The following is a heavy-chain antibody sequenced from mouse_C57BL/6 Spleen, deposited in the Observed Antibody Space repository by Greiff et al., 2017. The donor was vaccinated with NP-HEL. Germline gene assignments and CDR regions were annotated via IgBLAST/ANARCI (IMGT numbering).Heavy chain of an antibody. Sequence: VQLQQSGAELVRPGASVTLSCKASGYTFTDYEMHWVKQTPVHGLEWIGAIDPETGGTAYNQKFKGKAILTADKSSSTAYMELRSLTSEDSAVYYCTRLEVLQRRFDYWGQGTTLTVSS. CDR2: IDPETGGT. CDR3: TRLEVLQRRFDY. CDR1: GYTFTDYE. V-gene: IGHV1-15*01. D-gene: IGHD1-1*01. J-gene: IGHJ2*01.